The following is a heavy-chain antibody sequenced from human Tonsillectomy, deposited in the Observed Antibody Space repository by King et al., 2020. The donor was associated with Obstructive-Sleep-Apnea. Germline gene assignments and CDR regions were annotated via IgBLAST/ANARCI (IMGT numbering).Heavy chain of an antibody. D-gene: IGHD3-22*01. CDR1: GFTIGDYA. CDR3: TRDRAYNYDSSGYYYDRWYFDL. J-gene: IGHJ2*01. CDR2: IRSKAYCGTT. V-gene: IGHV3-49*03. Sequence: VQLVEAGGGLVQPGRSLRLSCTASGFTIGDYAMNWFRQAPGKGLEWVGFIRSKAYCGTTEYAASVKGRLTISRDDSKRIAYLQMNSLKTEDTAVYYCTRDRAYNYDSSGYYYDRWYFDLWGRGTLVTVSS.